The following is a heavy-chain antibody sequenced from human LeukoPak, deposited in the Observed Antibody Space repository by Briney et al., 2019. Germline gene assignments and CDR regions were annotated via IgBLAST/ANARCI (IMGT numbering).Heavy chain of an antibody. CDR3: ARLYSSSLGRVFDY. CDR1: GGSISSYY. V-gene: IGHV4-59*01. D-gene: IGHD6-13*01. CDR2: IYYSGST. J-gene: IGHJ4*02. Sequence: SETLSLTCAVSGGSISSYYWSWVRQPPGKGLEWIGYIYYSGSTNYSPSLKSRVTISVDTSKNQFSLKLSSVTAADTAVYYCARLYSSSLGRVFDYWGQGTLVTVSS.